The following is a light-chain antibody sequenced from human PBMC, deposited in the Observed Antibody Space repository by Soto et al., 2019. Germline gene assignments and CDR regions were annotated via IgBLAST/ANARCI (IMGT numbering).Light chain of an antibody. V-gene: IGLV4-60*02. CDR3: ETWDSNTRV. Sequence: QPVLTQSSSASASLRSSVKLTCTLSIGHSSYIIAWHQQQPGKAPRYLMKLEGSGSYNKGSGVPDRFSGSSSGAGRYLTISDLQFEDEADYYCETWDSNTRVFGGGTKLTVL. J-gene: IGLJ3*02. CDR1: IGHSSYI. CDR2: LEGSGSY.